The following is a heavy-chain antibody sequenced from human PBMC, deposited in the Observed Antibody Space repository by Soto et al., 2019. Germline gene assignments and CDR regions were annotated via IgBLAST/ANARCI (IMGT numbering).Heavy chain of an antibody. Sequence: AGGSLRLSCAASGFTVSSNYMSWVRQAPGKGLEWVSVIYSGGSTYYADSVKGRFTISRDNSKNTLYLQMNSLRAEDTAVYYCARTYGDYDYYYYMDVWGKGTTVTVSS. J-gene: IGHJ6*03. CDR1: GFTVSSNY. CDR2: IYSGGST. D-gene: IGHD4-17*01. CDR3: ARTYGDYDYYYYMDV. V-gene: IGHV3-66*01.